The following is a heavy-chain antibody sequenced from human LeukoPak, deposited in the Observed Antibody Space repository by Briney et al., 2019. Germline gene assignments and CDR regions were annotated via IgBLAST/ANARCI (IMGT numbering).Heavy chain of an antibody. J-gene: IGHJ6*02. V-gene: IGHV3-48*03. CDR2: ISSSGSIM. Sequence: GGSLRLSCAASGFTFRSCELSWVRQAPAKGLEWVSYISSSGSIMYYADSVKGRFTISRDSAKNSLYLQMNSLRVEDTALYYCATGGTTVTTSGMDVWGQGTTVTVSS. CDR1: GFTFRSCE. CDR3: ATGGTTVTTSGMDV. D-gene: IGHD4-11*01.